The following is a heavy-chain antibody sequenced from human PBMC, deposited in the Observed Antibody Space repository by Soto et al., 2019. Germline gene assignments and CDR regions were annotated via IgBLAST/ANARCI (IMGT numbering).Heavy chain of an antibody. D-gene: IGHD2-8*01. CDR2: IYHSGST. CDR3: ARRGYCTNGVCYYGMDV. CDR1: GGSISSGGYS. V-gene: IGHV4-30-2*01. Sequence: SSETLSLTCAVSGGSISSGGYSWSWIRQPPGKGLEWIGYIYHSGSTYYNPSLKSRVTISVDRSKNQFSLKLSSVTAADTAVYYCARRGYCTNGVCYYGMDVCGQGTTVTVSS. J-gene: IGHJ6*02.